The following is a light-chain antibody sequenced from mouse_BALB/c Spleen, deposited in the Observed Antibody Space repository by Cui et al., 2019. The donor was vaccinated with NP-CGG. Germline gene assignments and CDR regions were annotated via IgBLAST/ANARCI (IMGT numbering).Light chain of an antibody. CDR1: TGTVTTNNY. CDR2: GTN. Sequence: QAVVTQEYALTTSPGETVTLTCRSSTGTVTTNNYANWVQEKPDHLFTGLIGGTNNRTPGVPARFSGSLIGDKAALTITGAQTEDEAIYFCALWYSNHWVFGRGTKLTVL. CDR3: ALWYSNHWV. V-gene: IGLV1*01. J-gene: IGLJ1*01.